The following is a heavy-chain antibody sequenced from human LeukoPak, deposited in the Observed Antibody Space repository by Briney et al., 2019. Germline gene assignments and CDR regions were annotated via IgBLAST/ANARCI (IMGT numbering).Heavy chain of an antibody. J-gene: IGHJ6*03. CDR3: VRDLSTWHGDYHMDV. CDR1: GYSITSGYY. CDR2: MFHSGIT. Sequence: SETLSLTCAVSGYSITSGYYWGWVRQPPGKGLEWIGSMFHSGITYYAPSLKSRVSLSADTSKNQFSLSLNSVTATDTAVYYCVRDLSTWHGDYHMDVWGKGTTVTVSS. D-gene: IGHD4/OR15-4a*01. V-gene: IGHV4-38-2*02.